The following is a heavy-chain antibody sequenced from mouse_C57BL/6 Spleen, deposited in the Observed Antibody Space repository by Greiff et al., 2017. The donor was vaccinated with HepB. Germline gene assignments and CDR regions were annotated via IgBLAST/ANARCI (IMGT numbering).Heavy chain of an antibody. D-gene: IGHD2-4*01. CDR1: GYAFTNYL. Sequence: QVQLQQSGAELVRPGTSVKVSCKASGYAFTNYLIEWVKQRPGQGLEWIGVINPGSGGTNYNEKFKGKATLTADKSSSTAYMQLSSLTSEDSAVYFCARRRDYGYFDYWGQGTTLTVSS. CDR3: ARRRDYGYFDY. CDR2: INPGSGGT. V-gene: IGHV1-54*01. J-gene: IGHJ2*01.